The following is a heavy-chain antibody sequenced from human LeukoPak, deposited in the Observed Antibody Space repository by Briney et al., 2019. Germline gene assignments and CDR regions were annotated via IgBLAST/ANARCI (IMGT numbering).Heavy chain of an antibody. V-gene: IGHV3-74*01. CDR2: INSDGTT. J-gene: IGHJ4*02. CDR1: GFTFSSYW. Sequence: PGGSLRLSCAASGFTFSSYWMHWVRQVPGKGLVWVSRINSDGTTSYADSVKGRFTISRNNAKNTLYLQMNNLRVEDTAVYYCARDGSLPDYWGQGILVTVS. CDR3: ARDGSLPDY.